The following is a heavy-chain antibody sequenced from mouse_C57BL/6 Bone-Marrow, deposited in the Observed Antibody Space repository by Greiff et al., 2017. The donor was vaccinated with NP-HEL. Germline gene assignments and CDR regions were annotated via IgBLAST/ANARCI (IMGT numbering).Heavy chain of an antibody. CDR3: ARGNYYGSSPH. CDR2: IYPRSGNT. V-gene: IGHV1-81*01. CDR1: GYTFTSYG. D-gene: IGHD1-1*01. J-gene: IGHJ3*01. Sequence: VQLLESGAELVRPGASVKLSCKASGYTFTSYGISWVKQRPGQGLEWIGEIYPRSGNTYYNEKFKGKATLTADKSSSTAYMELRSLTSEDSAVYFCARGNYYGSSPHWGQGTLVTVSA.